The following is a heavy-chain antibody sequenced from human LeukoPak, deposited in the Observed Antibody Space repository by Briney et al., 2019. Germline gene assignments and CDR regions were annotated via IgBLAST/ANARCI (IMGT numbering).Heavy chain of an antibody. CDR1: GYTFTGYY. J-gene: IGHJ5*02. V-gene: IGHV1-2*02. Sequence: ASVKVSCKASGYTFTGYYMHWVRQAPGQGLERMGWINPNSGGTNYAQKFQGRVTMTRDTSISTAYMELSRLRSDDTAVYYCARDLVVVPADRNWFDLWGQGTLVTVSS. D-gene: IGHD2-2*01. CDR2: INPNSGGT. CDR3: ARDLVVVPADRNWFDL.